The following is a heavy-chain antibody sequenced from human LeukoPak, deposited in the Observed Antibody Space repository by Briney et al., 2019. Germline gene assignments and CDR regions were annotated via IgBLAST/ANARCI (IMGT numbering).Heavy chain of an antibody. Sequence: PSETLSLTCTVSGGSISSGGYYWSWIRQHPGKGLEWIGYIYYSGSTYYNPSLKSRVTISVDTSKNQFSLKLSSVTAADTAVYYCAREVYGDYYTDYWGQGTLVTVSS. CDR2: IYYSGST. J-gene: IGHJ4*02. CDR1: GGSISSGGYY. V-gene: IGHV4-31*03. CDR3: AREVYGDYYTDY. D-gene: IGHD4-17*01.